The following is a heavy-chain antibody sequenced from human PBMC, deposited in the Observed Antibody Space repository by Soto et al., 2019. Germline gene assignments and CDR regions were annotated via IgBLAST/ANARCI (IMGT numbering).Heavy chain of an antibody. CDR3: VTRFTAVATARFDY. D-gene: IGHD2-21*02. J-gene: IGHJ4*02. V-gene: IGHV3-15*04. CDR1: GFTFSKAY. CDR2: IDSKIHADKT. Sequence: EVQLVESGGGLVKPGGSLRLSCTASGFTFSKAYMNWVRQAPGKWLEWVGQIDSKIHADKTDFAAPMKGRFTLSRDDSKNTVYLEMNGLEIEDTAMYYCVTRFTAVATARFDYWGQVTLITVYS.